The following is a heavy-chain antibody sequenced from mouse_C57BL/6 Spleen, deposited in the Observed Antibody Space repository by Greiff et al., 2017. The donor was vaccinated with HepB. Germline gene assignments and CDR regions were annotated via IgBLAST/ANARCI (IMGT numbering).Heavy chain of an antibody. CDR3: ARRSFAY. CDR2: ISSGGSYT. CDR1: GFTFSSYG. Sequence: EVMLVESGGDLVKPGGSLKLSCAASGFTFSSYGMSWVRQTPDKRLEWVATISSGGSYTYYPDSVKGRFTISRDNAKNTLYLQMSSLKSEDTAMYYCARRSFAYWGQGTLVTVSA. J-gene: IGHJ3*01. V-gene: IGHV5-6*02.